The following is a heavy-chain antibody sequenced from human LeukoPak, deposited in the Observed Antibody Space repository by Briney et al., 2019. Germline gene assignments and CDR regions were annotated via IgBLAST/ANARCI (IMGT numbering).Heavy chain of an antibody. D-gene: IGHD3-3*01. CDR3: ATGSITIFGVVINGIYYFDY. CDR2: IRYDGSNK. Sequence: GGSLRLSCAASGFTFSSYGMHWVRQAPGKWLEWVAFIRYDGSNKYYADSVKGRFTISRDNSKNTLYLQMNSLRAEDTAVYYCATGSITIFGVVINGIYYFDYWGQGTLVTVSS. V-gene: IGHV3-30*02. CDR1: GFTFSSYG. J-gene: IGHJ4*02.